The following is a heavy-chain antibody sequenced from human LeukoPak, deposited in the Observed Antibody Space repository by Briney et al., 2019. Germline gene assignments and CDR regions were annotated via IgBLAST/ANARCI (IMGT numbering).Heavy chain of an antibody. V-gene: IGHV3-53*01. CDR1: GFNVSNTY. CDR3: ARGTWNPALLDS. CDR2: IYSGGRT. Sequence: PGGSLRLSCVVTGFNVSNTYMSWVRQAPGKGLEWVSVIYSGGRTYYADSVTGRFTMSRDNSKNTLYFQMNSLTAEDTAVYFCARGTWNPALLDSWGQGTLVTASS. D-gene: IGHD1-1*01. J-gene: IGHJ4*02.